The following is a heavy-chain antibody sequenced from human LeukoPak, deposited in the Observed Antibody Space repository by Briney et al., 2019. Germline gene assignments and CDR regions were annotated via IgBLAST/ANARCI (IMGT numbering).Heavy chain of an antibody. CDR3: ATAPPPTWELLGPIPYYFDY. D-gene: IGHD1-26*01. V-gene: IGHV3-48*04. Sequence: GGSLRLSCAASGFTFSSYSMNWVRQAPGKGLEWVSYISSSSSIIYYADSVKGRFTISRDNAKNSLYLQMNSLRAEDTAVYYCATAPPPTWELLGPIPYYFDYWGQGTLVTVSS. CDR2: ISSSSSII. J-gene: IGHJ4*02. CDR1: GFTFSSYS.